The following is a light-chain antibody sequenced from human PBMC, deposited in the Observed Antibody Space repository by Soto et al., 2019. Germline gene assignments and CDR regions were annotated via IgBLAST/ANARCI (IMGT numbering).Light chain of an antibody. Sequence: DIQMTQSPSSLSASVGDRDTITCRASQGISNYLAWYQQKPGKVPKLLIYAASTLQSGVPSRFSGSGSGTDFTLTISSLKPEDVATYYCQKYNSALTFGQGTRLEI. CDR3: QKYNSALT. CDR1: QGISNY. V-gene: IGKV1-27*01. J-gene: IGKJ5*01. CDR2: AAS.